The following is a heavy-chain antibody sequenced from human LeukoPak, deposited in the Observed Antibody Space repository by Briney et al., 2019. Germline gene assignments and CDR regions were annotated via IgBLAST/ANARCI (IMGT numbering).Heavy chain of an antibody. CDR2: IASDGSQI. V-gene: IGHV3-30-3*01. CDR1: GFTFSPYI. Sequence: GRSLRLSCAASGFTFSPYIMHWVRQAPGKGLEWVAVIASDGSQIFYVESVKGRFTISRENSKNTLYLQMNSLRAEDTAVYFCARERQDTIVHTGAFDIWGQGTMVTVSS. D-gene: IGHD3-10*01. CDR3: ARERQDTIVHTGAFDI. J-gene: IGHJ3*02.